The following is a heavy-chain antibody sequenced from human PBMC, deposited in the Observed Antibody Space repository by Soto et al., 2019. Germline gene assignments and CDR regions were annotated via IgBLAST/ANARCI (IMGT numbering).Heavy chain of an antibody. CDR1: GYTFTSYG. Sequence: ASVKVSCKASGYTFTSYGISWVRQAPGQGLEWMGWISAYNGNTNYAQKLQGRVTMTTDTSTSTAYMELRSLRSDDPAVYYCARDGVVPAAMLFLRPLRFDPWGQGTLVTVSS. D-gene: IGHD2-2*01. CDR2: ISAYNGNT. CDR3: ARDGVVPAAMLFLRPLRFDP. J-gene: IGHJ5*02. V-gene: IGHV1-18*01.